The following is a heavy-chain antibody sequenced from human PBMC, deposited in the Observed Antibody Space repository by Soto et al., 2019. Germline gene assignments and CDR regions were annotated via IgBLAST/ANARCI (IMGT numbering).Heavy chain of an antibody. CDR1: GGTFSSYT. V-gene: IGHV1-69*02. D-gene: IGHD2-2*01. CDR2: IIPILGIA. Sequence: SVKVSCKASGGTFSSYTISWVRQAPGQGLEWMGRIIPILGIANYAQKFQGRVTITADKSTSTAYMELSSLRSEDTAVYYCARTPRTYFEVPDTGRFDPWGQGTLVTVSS. J-gene: IGHJ5*02. CDR3: ARTPRTYFEVPDTGRFDP.